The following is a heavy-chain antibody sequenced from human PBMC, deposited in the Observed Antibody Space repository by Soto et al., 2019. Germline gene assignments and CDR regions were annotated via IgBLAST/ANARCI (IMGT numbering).Heavy chain of an antibody. CDR2: IFYSGRT. CDR1: GGSIDSGGFY. CDR3: ARCESSGSSRWFAP. V-gene: IGHV4-31*01. J-gene: IGHJ5*02. Sequence: QIQLQESGPGLVKPSQTLSLTCNVSGGSIDSGGFYWSWIRQRPGKGLEWVGYIFYSGRTYYNPCSKSPLTIPVNTTKTQFSLTLSSMSAADTAVDYCARCESSGSSRWFAPWGQGTLVTVSA. D-gene: IGHD6-6*01.